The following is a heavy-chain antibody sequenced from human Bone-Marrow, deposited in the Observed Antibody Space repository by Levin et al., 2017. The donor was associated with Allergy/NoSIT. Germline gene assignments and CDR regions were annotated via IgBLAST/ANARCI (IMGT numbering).Heavy chain of an antibody. D-gene: IGHD6-13*01. CDR2: ISGSGGST. CDR1: GFTFSSYA. V-gene: IGHV3-23*01. Sequence: ETLSLTCAASGFTFSSYAMSWVRQAPGKGLEWVSVISGSGGSTYYADSVKGRFTISRDNSKNTLYLQMNSLRAEDTAVYYCAKGKGQLVPGRGYFDYWGQGTLVTVSS. J-gene: IGHJ4*02. CDR3: AKGKGQLVPGRGYFDY.